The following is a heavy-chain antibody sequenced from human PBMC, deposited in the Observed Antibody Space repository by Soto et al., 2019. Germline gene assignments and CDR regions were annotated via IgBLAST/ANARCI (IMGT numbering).Heavy chain of an antibody. D-gene: IGHD1-26*01. CDR3: ARSKGNSGSYARFDY. Sequence: SETLSLTCAVSGYSISSGYYWGWIRQPPGKGLEWIGSIYHSGSTYYNPSLKSRVTISVDTSKNQFSLKLSSVTAAGTAVYYCARSKGNSGSYARFDYWGQGTLVTVSS. V-gene: IGHV4-38-2*01. CDR1: GYSISSGYY. CDR2: IYHSGST. J-gene: IGHJ4*02.